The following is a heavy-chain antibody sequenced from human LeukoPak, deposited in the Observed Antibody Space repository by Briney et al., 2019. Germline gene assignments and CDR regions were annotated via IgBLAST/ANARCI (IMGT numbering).Heavy chain of an antibody. CDR1: GYTFTSYD. J-gene: IGHJ4*02. V-gene: IGHV1-8*01. CDR2: MNPNSGNT. CDR3: ARGIHSGSSGPYYFDY. D-gene: IGHD1-26*01. Sequence: ASVKVSCKASGYTFTSYDINWVRQATGQGLEWMGWMNPNSGNTGYAQKFQGRVTMTRNTSISTAYMELRSLTCDDTAVYFCARGIHSGSSGPYYFDYWGQGTLVTVSS.